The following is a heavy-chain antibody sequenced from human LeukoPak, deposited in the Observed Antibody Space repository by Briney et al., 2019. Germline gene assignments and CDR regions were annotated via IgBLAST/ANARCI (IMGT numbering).Heavy chain of an antibody. CDR1: GYTFTGYY. CDR3: ARNFDMXGFDP. J-gene: IGHJ5*02. D-gene: IGHD3-9*01. CDR2: INSDSGFT. Sequence: ASVKVSCKASGYTFTGYYMNWVRQAPGQGLEWMGWINSDSGFTKYSQKFQGRVTMTRDTSITTVCTDLTRLTSVYTHGYYCARNFDMXGFDPWGQGTLVTVSS. V-gene: IGHV1-2*02.